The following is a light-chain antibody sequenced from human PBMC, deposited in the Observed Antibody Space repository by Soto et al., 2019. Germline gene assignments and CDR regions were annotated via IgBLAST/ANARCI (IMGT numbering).Light chain of an antibody. J-gene: IGKJ2*01. CDR2: GAS. CDR1: QSVASN. CDR3: QQDNNWPPQYT. V-gene: IGKV3-15*01. Sequence: EIVMTQSPASLSVSPGDGATLSCRASQSVASNVAWYQQKPGQGPRLLIHGASTRAVGVPARFSGRGSGTDVTLTISSLESEDVAGYYGQQDNNWPPQYTFGQGTKLQIK.